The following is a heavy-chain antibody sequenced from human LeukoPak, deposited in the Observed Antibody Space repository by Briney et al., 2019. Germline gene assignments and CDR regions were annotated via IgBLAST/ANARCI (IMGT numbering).Heavy chain of an antibody. D-gene: IGHD6-19*01. J-gene: IGHJ5*02. V-gene: IGHV5-51*01. CDR2: TYPGDSDI. CDR3: ARLGSGWNYNWFDP. CDR1: GYRFTSYW. Sequence: GESLKISCKGSGYRFTSYWIGWVRQMPGKGLEWMGITYPGDSDIRYSPSFQGQVTISADKSISTAYLQWSSLKASDTAIYYCARLGSGWNYNWFDPWGQGTLVTVSS.